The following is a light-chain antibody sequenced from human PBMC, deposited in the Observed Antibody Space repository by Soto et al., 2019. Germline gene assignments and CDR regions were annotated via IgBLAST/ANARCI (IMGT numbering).Light chain of an antibody. CDR3: MQALQSPYT. CDR1: QSLLHSNGYNY. V-gene: IGKV2-28*01. J-gene: IGKJ2*01. Sequence: EIVMTQSPVSLPITTGEPASISCRSSQSLLHSNGYNYLDWYLQKPGQSPQLLISLGSNRASGVPARFSGSGSATDFTLNIARVEAEDFGVYYCMQALQSPYTFGQGTKLEIK. CDR2: LGS.